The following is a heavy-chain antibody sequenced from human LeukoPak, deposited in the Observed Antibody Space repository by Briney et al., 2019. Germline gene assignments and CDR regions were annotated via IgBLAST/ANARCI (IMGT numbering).Heavy chain of an antibody. Sequence: GGSLRLSCAAAGFTFSSYSMNWVRQAPGKGLEWVSYISSSSSTIYYADSVKGRFTISRDNAKNSLYLQMSSLRAEDTAVNYCAIVGEQRAFDIWRQGTMVTVSS. CDR1: GFTFSSYS. J-gene: IGHJ3*02. D-gene: IGHD3-10*01. CDR3: AIVGEQRAFDI. CDR2: ISSSSSTI. V-gene: IGHV3-48*04.